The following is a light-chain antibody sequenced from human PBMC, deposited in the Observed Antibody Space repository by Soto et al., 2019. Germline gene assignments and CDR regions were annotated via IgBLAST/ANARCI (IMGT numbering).Light chain of an antibody. CDR2: AAS. CDR1: QGISSY. J-gene: IGKJ4*01. V-gene: IGKV1-9*01. CDR3: QQLNSYPFLT. Sequence: DIPLTQSPSFLSASVGDRVTITCRASQGISSYLAWYQQKPGKAPKLLIYAASTLQSGVPSRLSGSGSGTEFTITISSLQPEDFATYHWQQLNSYPFLTFGGGTKVEIK.